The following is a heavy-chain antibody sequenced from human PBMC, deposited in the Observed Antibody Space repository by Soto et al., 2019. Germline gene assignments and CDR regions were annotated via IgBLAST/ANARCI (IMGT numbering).Heavy chain of an antibody. CDR2: IYYSGST. CDR3: ATSNWFDP. V-gene: IGHV4-39*01. CDR1: GGSISSRGYY. Sequence: QLPLQESGPGLVKPSETLSLTCTVSGGSISSRGYYWGWIRQPPGKGLEWIGTIYYSGSTYYNPSLNSRVTLSADTSTNQFSLKLSSGTAADTAVYYCATSNWFDPWGQGTRVTVSS. J-gene: IGHJ5*02.